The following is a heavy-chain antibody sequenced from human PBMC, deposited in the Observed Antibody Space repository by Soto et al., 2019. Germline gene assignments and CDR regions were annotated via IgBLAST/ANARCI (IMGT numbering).Heavy chain of an antibody. V-gene: IGHV5-51*01. D-gene: IGHD2-2*01. CDR2: IYPRDSDT. CDR1: GYSFTTYW. J-gene: IGHJ3*01. CDR3: ARHYGQHDAFDL. Sequence: GESLKISCKGSGYSFTTYWIGWVRQMPGKGLEWMGIIYPRDSDTKYSPSFQGLVTISADKSITTAYLQWNSLKASDTAMYYCARHYGQHDAFDLWGQGTMVTVSS.